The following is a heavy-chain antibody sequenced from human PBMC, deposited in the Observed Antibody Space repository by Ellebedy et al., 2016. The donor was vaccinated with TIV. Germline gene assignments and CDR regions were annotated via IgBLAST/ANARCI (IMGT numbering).Heavy chain of an antibody. CDR1: GFTFSSYG. Sequence: PGGSLRLSCAASGFTFSSYGMHWVRQAPGKGLEWVAVISDDGSNKYYADSVNGRFTISRDDSKNTLYLQIDSLRAEDTAVYYCAKDLAAKWLQAFDYWGQGTLVTVSS. V-gene: IGHV3-30*18. D-gene: IGHD5-24*01. CDR2: ISDDGSNK. J-gene: IGHJ4*02. CDR3: AKDLAAKWLQAFDY.